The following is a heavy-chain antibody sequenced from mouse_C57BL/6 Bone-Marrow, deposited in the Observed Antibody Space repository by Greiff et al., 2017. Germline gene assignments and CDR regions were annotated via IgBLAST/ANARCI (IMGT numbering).Heavy chain of an antibody. V-gene: IGHV1-26*01. CDR1: GYTFTDYY. CDR3: ARRDGSSPYYYAMDY. Sequence: EVKLQQSGPELVKPGASVKISCKASGYTFTDYYMNWVKQSHGKSLEWIGDINPNNGGTSYNQKFKGKATLTVDKSSSTAYMELRSLTSEDSAVYYCARRDGSSPYYYAMDYWGQGTSVTVSS. CDR2: INPNNGGT. J-gene: IGHJ4*01. D-gene: IGHD1-1*01.